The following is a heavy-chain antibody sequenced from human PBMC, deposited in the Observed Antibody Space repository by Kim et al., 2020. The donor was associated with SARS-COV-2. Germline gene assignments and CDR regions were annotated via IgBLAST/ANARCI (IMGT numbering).Heavy chain of an antibody. CDR3: GTMGEVG. CDR2: VRSKAKNYAT. Sequence: GGSLRHSCAASGFSLSDSVMHWVRQASGKGLEWVGLVRSKAKNYATEYDASVKGRFTISRDDSKNTAYLQMNSLKTEDTAIYYCGTMGEVGWGQGTLVTVSS. J-gene: IGHJ4*02. V-gene: IGHV3-73*01. CDR1: GFSLSDSV. D-gene: IGHD3-16*01.